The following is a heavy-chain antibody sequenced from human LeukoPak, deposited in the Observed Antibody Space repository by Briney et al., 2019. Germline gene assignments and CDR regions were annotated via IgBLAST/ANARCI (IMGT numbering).Heavy chain of an antibody. CDR2: IYYSGST. V-gene: IGHV4-39*01. J-gene: IGHJ4*02. CDR1: GGFISSSSYY. D-gene: IGHD2-2*02. CDR3: ARQWGRYCSSTSCYNNYNYFDY. Sequence: SETLSLTCTVSGGFISSSSYYWGWIRQPPGKGLEWIGSIYYSGSTYYNPSLKSRVTISVDTSKNQFSLKLSSVTAADTAVYYCARQWGRYCSSTSCYNNYNYFDYWGQGTLVTVSS.